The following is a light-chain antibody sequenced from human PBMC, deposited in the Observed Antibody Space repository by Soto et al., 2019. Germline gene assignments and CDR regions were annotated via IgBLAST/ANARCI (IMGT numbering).Light chain of an antibody. CDR2: GAS. V-gene: IGKV3-20*01. Sequence: PGERATLSCRASQSVSSSYLAWYQQKPGQAPRLLIYGASSRATGIPDRFSGSGSGTDFTLTISRLEPEDFAVYSCHQTYTFGQGTKLEIK. J-gene: IGKJ2*01. CDR3: HQTYT. CDR1: QSVSSSY.